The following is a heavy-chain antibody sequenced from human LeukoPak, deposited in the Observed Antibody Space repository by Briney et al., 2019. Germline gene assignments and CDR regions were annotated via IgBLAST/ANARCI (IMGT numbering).Heavy chain of an antibody. V-gene: IGHV3-21*01. Sequence: NPGGSLRLSCAASGFTFSSYSMNWVRQAPGKGLEWVSSISSTSIYKYYADSVKGRFTISRDNAKDSLFLQMNSPRAEDTAIYYCARDPRIYCTNGICRDDYFDNWGQGTLVTVSS. CDR3: ARDPRIYCTNGICRDDYFDN. CDR2: ISSTSIYK. CDR1: GFTFSSYS. J-gene: IGHJ4*02. D-gene: IGHD2-8*01.